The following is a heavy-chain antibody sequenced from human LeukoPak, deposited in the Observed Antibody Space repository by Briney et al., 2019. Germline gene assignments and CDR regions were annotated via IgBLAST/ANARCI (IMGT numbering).Heavy chain of an antibody. CDR2: INPNSGGT. J-gene: IGHJ4*02. D-gene: IGHD3-22*01. CDR3: AASSYYYDSSGYYVDY. CDR1: GYTSTGYY. V-gene: IGHV1-2*06. Sequence: ASVKVSCKASGYTSTGYYMHWVRQAPGQGLEWMGRINPNSGGTNYAQKFQGRVTMTRDTSISTAYMELSRLRSDDTAVYYCAASSYYYDSSGYYVDYWGQGTLVTVSS.